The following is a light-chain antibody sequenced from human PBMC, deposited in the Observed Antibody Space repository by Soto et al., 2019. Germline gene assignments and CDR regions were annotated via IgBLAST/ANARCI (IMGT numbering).Light chain of an antibody. CDR2: AAS. V-gene: IGKV1-39*01. CDR3: QQSYSTPWT. J-gene: IGKJ1*01. CDR1: QTVSSY. Sequence: DIQMTQSPSSLSASVGDRVTITCRASQTVSSYLNWYQQKPGKAPKLLIYAASSLQSGVPSRFSGSGSGTDFTLTIISLQTEDFATYYCQQSYSTPWTFGQGTKVDIK.